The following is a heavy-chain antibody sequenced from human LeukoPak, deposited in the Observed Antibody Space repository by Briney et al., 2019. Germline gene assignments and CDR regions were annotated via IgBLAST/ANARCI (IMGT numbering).Heavy chain of an antibody. CDR2: IIPIFGTA. Sequence: GSSVKVSCKASGGTFSSYAISWVRQAPGQGLEWMGGIIPIFGTANYAQKFQGRVTITTDESTGTAYMELSSLRSEDTAVYYCARENYYYYYMDVWGKGTTVTVS. CDR1: GGTFSSYA. CDR3: ARENYYYYYMDV. V-gene: IGHV1-69*05. J-gene: IGHJ6*03.